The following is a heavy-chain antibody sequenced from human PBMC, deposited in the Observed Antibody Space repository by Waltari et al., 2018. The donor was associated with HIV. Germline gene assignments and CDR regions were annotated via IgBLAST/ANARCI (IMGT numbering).Heavy chain of an antibody. CDR2: ISSGSNFM. V-gene: IGHV3-21*01. Sequence: EVQLVESGGGLVKSGESLRLSCAASGSTFSTFSFNWVRQAPGKGLEWVAYISSGSNFMYYADSVKGRFTISRDNAKNSVYLQMNSLRAEDTAQYYCARSITVADTRGLGMDVWGQGTTVTVSS. D-gene: IGHD6-19*01. CDR1: GSTFSTFS. CDR3: ARSITVADTRGLGMDV. J-gene: IGHJ6*02.